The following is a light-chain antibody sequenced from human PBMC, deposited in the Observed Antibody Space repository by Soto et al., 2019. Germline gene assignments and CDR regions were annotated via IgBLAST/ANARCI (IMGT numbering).Light chain of an antibody. Sequence: DIEMTQSPSSLSASVGDRVTITCRASQTISSFLKWYQQKQGKAPKLLIYAASSLQSGVPSRFGGSGSGTDFTLIISSLQPEDFATYYCQQSYKAPTFGQGTKVESK. CDR3: QQSYKAPT. CDR1: QTISSF. V-gene: IGKV1-39*01. J-gene: IGKJ1*01. CDR2: AAS.